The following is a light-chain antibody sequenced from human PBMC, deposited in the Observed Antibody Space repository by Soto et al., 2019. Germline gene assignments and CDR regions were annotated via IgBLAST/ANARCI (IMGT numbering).Light chain of an antibody. CDR2: GAS. CDR1: QSVSSN. V-gene: IGKV3-15*01. CDR3: QHYNNWPPWT. Sequence: EIVMTQSPATLSVSPGERATLSCRASQSVSSNLAWYQQKPGQAPRLLTYGASTRATGIPARFSGSRSGTEFTLTITSLQSEDFAIYYCQHYNNWPPWTFGQGTKVEIK. J-gene: IGKJ1*01.